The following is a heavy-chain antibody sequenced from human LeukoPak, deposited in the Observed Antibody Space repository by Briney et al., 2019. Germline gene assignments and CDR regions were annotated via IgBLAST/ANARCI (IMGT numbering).Heavy chain of an antibody. V-gene: IGHV1-69*06. D-gene: IGHD4-17*01. Sequence: ASVKVSCKASGGTFSSYAISWVRQAPGQGPEWMGGIIPIFGTANYAQKFQGRVTITADKSTSTAYMELSSLRSEDTAVYYCARGWLGMTTVTTSGGGDYYYGMDVWGKGTTVTVSS. CDR3: ARGWLGMTTVTTSGGGDYYYGMDV. J-gene: IGHJ6*04. CDR2: IIPIFGTA. CDR1: GGTFSSYA.